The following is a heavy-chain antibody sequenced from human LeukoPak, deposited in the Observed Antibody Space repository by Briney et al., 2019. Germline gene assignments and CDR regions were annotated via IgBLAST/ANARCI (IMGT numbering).Heavy chain of an antibody. D-gene: IGHD3-16*02. V-gene: IGHV3-15*01. CDR2: IKSKTDGGTT. CDR3: TTEPQGYPGDY. J-gene: IGHJ4*02. CDR1: GFTFSSYW. Sequence: PGGSLRLSCAASGFTFSSYWMSWVRQAPGKGLEWVGRIKSKTDGGTTDYAAPVKGRFTISRDDSKNTLYLQMNSLKTEDTAVYYCTTEPQGYPGDYWGQGTLVTVSS.